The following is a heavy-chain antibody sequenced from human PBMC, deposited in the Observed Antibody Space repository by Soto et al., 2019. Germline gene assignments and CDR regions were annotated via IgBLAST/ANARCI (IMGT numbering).Heavy chain of an antibody. CDR3: ARHTLSGSYRIDY. CDR1: GYSFTSYW. J-gene: IGHJ4*02. Sequence: GESLKICCKGSGYSFTSYWIGWVRQMPGKGLEWMGIIYPGDSDTRYSPSFQGQVTISADKSISTAYLQWSSLKASDTAIYYCARHTLSGSYRIDYWGQGTLVTVSS. D-gene: IGHD1-26*01. V-gene: IGHV5-51*01. CDR2: IYPGDSDT.